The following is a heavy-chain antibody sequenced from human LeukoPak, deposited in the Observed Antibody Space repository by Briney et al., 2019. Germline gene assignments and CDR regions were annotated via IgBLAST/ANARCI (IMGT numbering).Heavy chain of an antibody. V-gene: IGHV4-4*02. J-gene: IGHJ6*02. D-gene: IGHD5-18*01. CDR2: VCPRGGI. CDR3: ARNGGYDQDV. Sequence: SGTLSLTCVVSGGSININNCYSWVRQSPGKGLEWIGEVCPRGGINYNPSLKTRVSISPDRPRNQFSLTMIYLTAADTAVYYCARNGGYDQDVWGQGITVTVS. CDR1: GGSININNC.